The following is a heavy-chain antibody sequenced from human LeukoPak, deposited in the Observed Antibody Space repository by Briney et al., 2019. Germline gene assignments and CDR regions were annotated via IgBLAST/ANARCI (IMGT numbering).Heavy chain of an antibody. Sequence: PGGSLGLSCAGSGFTFSSYWMHWVRQAPGKGLVWVSRINSDGRSTSYPDSVKGRFTISRDNAKNTLYLQMNSLRAEDTAVYYCVRDVWGDRDSYFDYWGQGTLVTVSS. CDR2: INSDGRST. D-gene: IGHD2-21*01. V-gene: IGHV3-74*01. CDR3: VRDVWGDRDSYFDY. CDR1: GFTFSSYW. J-gene: IGHJ4*02.